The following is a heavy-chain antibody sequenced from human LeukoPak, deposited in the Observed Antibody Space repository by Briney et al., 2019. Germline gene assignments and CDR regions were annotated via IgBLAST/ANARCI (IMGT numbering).Heavy chain of an antibody. J-gene: IGHJ1*01. CDR2: ISAHNGNT. D-gene: IGHD3-22*01. Sequence: GASVKVSCKASGYTFTNFGISWVRQAPRQGREWMGWISAHNGNTNYAKKVQGRDTITTDTSTSTAYMELRSLRSDDTAVYYCAREFYYDSSGYYYLTYFQHWGQGNLVSVFS. V-gene: IGHV1-18*01. CDR1: GYTFTNFG. CDR3: AREFYYDSSGYYYLTYFQH.